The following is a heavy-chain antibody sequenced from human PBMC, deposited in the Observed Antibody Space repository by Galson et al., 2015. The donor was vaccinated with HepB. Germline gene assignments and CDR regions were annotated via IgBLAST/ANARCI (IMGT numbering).Heavy chain of an antibody. Sequence: SLRLSCAASGFTFGDHYMDWFRQAPGKGLEWVGRSRDKAHSYSTEYAASVKGRLTTFRDDSKNSLYLQMNSLKTEDTAVYYCARDETGYWYFDLWGRGTLVTVSS. J-gene: IGHJ2*01. CDR3: ARDETGYWYFDL. CDR1: GFTFGDHY. V-gene: IGHV3-72*01. CDR2: SRDKAHSYST.